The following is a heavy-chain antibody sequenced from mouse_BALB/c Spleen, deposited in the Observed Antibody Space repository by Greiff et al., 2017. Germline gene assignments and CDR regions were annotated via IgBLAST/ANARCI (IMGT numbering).Heavy chain of an antibody. CDR1: GFSLTSYG. V-gene: IGHV2-9*02. CDR2: IWAGGST. Sequence: VQLQQSGPGLVAPSQSLSIACTVSGFSLTSYGVHWVRQPPGKGLEWLGVIWAGGSTNYNSALMSRLSISKDNSKSQVFLKMNSLQTDDTAMYYCARDGGNGPWFAYWGQGTLVTVSA. CDR3: ARDGGNGPWFAY. J-gene: IGHJ3*01.